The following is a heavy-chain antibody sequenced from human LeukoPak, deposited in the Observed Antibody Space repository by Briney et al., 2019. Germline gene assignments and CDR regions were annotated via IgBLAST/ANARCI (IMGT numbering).Heavy chain of an antibody. CDR2: ISGSGGST. Sequence: PGGSLRLSCAASGFTFSSYAMSWVRQAPGKGLEWVSAISGSGGSTYYADSVKGRFTISRDNSKNTLYLQMNSLRAEDTAIYYCAKSFHSSGWFYYYGMDVWGQGTTVTVSS. J-gene: IGHJ6*02. CDR1: GFTFSSYA. V-gene: IGHV3-23*01. D-gene: IGHD6-19*01. CDR3: AKSFHSSGWFYYYGMDV.